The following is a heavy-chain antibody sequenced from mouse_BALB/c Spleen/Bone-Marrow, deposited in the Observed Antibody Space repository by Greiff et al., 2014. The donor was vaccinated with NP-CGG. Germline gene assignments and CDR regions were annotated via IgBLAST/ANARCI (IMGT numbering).Heavy chain of an antibody. CDR3: ESQYGHLGVMDY. CDR2: ISSGGSYT. V-gene: IGHV5-6*01. CDR1: GFTFSRYG. Sequence: DVQLVQSGGDLVKPGGSLKLSCAASGFTFSRYGMSWVRQTPDKRLEWVANISSGGSYTYYTDSVKGRFTISRDNANNTLYLHMSSLKSEDTAMYYGESQYGHLGVMDYWGQGTSATVSS. D-gene: IGHD1-1*02. J-gene: IGHJ4*01.